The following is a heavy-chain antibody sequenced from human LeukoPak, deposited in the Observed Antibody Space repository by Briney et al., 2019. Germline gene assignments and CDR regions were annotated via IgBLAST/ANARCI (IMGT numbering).Heavy chain of an antibody. CDR3: AKVPWGTRVDAFDI. J-gene: IGHJ3*02. Sequence: PGGSLRLSCAASGFTFSSYGMHWVRQAPGRGLEWVALTSYDGSNKNYADSVKGRFTISRDNSKNTLFLQMNSLRAEDTAVYYCAKVPWGTRVDAFDIWGQGTMVTVSS. CDR2: TSYDGSNK. CDR1: GFTFSSYG. V-gene: IGHV3-30*18. D-gene: IGHD2-2*01.